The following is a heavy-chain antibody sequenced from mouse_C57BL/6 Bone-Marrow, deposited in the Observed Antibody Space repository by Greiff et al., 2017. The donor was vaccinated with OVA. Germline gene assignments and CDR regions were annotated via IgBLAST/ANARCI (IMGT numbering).Heavy chain of an antibody. CDR3: AREGAYSTWYFDV. V-gene: IGHV1-64*01. Sequence: VQLQQPGAELVKPGASVKLSCKASGYTITSYWMHWVKQRPGQGLEWIGMIHPNSGSTNYNEKFKSKATLTVDKSSSTAYMQLSSLTSEDSAVYFCAREGAYSTWYFDVWGTGTTVTVSS. J-gene: IGHJ1*03. CDR2: IHPNSGST. D-gene: IGHD2-5*01. CDR1: GYTITSYW.